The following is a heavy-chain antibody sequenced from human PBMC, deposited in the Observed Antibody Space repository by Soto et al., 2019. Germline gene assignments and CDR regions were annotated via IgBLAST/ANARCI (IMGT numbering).Heavy chain of an antibody. Sequence: SETLSLTCTVSGGSISSYCWSWIRQPAGKGLEWIGRIYTSGSTNYNPSLKSRVTMSVDTSKNQFSLKLSSVTAADTAVYYCARGIVATKYYFDYWGQGTLITVSS. J-gene: IGHJ4*02. CDR1: GGSISSYC. CDR2: IYTSGST. D-gene: IGHD5-12*01. CDR3: ARGIVATKYYFDY. V-gene: IGHV4-4*07.